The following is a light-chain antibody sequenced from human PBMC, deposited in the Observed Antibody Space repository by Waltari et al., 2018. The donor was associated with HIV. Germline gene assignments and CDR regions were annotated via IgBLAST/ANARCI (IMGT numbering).Light chain of an antibody. V-gene: IGLV2-8*01. CDR2: EVS. J-gene: IGLJ3*02. CDR3: SSYAGSNTWV. CDR1: RSDVGGYNY. Sequence: QPALTQPPSASESPGQSVTLACTGPRSDVGGYNYVSWYKQHPGKAPNSIIYEVSKRPSGVPARFSGSKSGNTASLTISGLQTEDEADYYCSSYAGSNTWVFGGGTKLTVL.